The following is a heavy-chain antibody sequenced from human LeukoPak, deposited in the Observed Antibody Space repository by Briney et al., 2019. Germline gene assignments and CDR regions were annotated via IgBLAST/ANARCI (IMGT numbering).Heavy chain of an antibody. CDR3: ARVSGYDWESFYDY. D-gene: IGHD5-12*01. CDR2: IFHSGNS. J-gene: IGHJ4*02. V-gene: IGHV4-38-2*02. CDR1: GYSMSSGYY. Sequence: SETLSLTCTVSGYSMSSGYYWGWIRPPPGKGLQWIGSIFHSGNSYYNPSLKSRVTISVDTSKNQFSLKVNSVTAADTAVYYCARVSGYDWESFYDYWGQGSLVTVSS.